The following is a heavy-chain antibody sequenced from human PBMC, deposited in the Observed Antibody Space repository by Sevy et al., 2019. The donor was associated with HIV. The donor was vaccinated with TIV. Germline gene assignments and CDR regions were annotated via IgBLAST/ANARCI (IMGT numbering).Heavy chain of an antibody. J-gene: IGHJ4*02. CDR3: ATSPGIAVAGTLRPGDY. CDR1: GFTFSSYE. CDR2: ISSSGSTI. V-gene: IGHV3-48*03. Sequence: GGSLRLSCAASGFTFSSYEMNWVRQAPGKGLEWVSYISSSGSTIYYADSVKGRFTISRDNAKNSQYLQMNSLRAEDTAVYYCATSPGIAVAGTLRPGDYWGQGTLVTVSS. D-gene: IGHD6-19*01.